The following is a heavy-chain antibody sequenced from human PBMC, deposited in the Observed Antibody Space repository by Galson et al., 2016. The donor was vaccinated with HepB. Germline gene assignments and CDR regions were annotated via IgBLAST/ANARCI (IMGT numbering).Heavy chain of an antibody. CDR2: ISNAGSYR. CDR1: GFVFSAYG. CDR3: ARSGGTYSSSSYYFDS. V-gene: IGHV3-21*01. J-gene: IGHJ4*02. D-gene: IGHD6-6*01. Sequence: SLRLSCAGSGFVFSAYGFNWIRQAPGKGLEWVSSISNAGSYRHYTDSVKGRFTISRDNDKHSLSLQMNSLRAEDTAVYYCARSGGTYSSSSYYFDSWGQGTLVAVSS.